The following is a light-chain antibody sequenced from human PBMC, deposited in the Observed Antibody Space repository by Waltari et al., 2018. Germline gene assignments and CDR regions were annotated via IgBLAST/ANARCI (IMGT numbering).Light chain of an antibody. CDR1: QMGSQS. Sequence: SYVVTQSPSVSVAPGETARITCGGAQMGSQSVTWYQQRPGQAPVLVISYDSDRPSGIPERFSGSNSGNTATLTISWVEAEDEADYYCLVWHSTIDHQGVFGGGTKLTVL. CDR2: YDS. V-gene: IGLV3-21*04. CDR3: LVWHSTIDHQGV. J-gene: IGLJ2*01.